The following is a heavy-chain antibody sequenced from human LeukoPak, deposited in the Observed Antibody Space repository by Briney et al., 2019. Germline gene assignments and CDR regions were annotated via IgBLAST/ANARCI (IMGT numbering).Heavy chain of an antibody. CDR1: GGSLSNHY. D-gene: IGHD3-16*01. Sequence: PSETLSLTCTVSGGSLSNHYWNWIRHPAGTGLEYIGRIYHTGGTNYNPSLKSRVTLSVDTSNNQFSLNLTSVTAAGTAVYYCARGPLGGESFDIWGQGTMVTVSS. V-gene: IGHV4-4*07. CDR3: ARGPLGGESFDI. CDR2: IYHTGGT. J-gene: IGHJ3*02.